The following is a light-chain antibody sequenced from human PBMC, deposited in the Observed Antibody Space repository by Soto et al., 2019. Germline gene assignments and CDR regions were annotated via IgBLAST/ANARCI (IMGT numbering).Light chain of an antibody. CDR3: SSYVGTKSYV. CDR2: EVY. Sequence: QSALTQPPSASGSPGQTVTISCPGTSSDVGGYNYVSWYQQHPGKAPKLIIYEVYKRPSGVPERFSGSKSGKAAALTVSGLQAEDEADDYCSSYVGTKSYVFGTGTKLTVL. J-gene: IGLJ1*01. V-gene: IGLV2-8*01. CDR1: SSDVGGYNY.